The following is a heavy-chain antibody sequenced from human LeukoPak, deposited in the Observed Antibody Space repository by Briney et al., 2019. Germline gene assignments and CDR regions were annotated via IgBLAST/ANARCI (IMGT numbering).Heavy chain of an antibody. D-gene: IGHD3-22*01. CDR3: ARQSPVRDHYFDSSGPLDY. V-gene: IGHV3-7*01. Sequence: GGSLRLSCAASGFSFSTYWMTWVHQAPGKGLEWVANIKQDGSEQYYVDSVKGRFTISRDNAKNSLYLQMNSLRAEDTAEYYCARQSPVRDHYFDSSGPLDYWGQGTLVTVSS. J-gene: IGHJ4*02. CDR1: GFSFSTYW. CDR2: IKQDGSEQ.